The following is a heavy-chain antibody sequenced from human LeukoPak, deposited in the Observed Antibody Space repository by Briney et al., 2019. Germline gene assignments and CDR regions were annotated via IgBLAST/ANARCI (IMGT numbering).Heavy chain of an antibody. V-gene: IGHV3-48*01. CDR2: ISSSSSTI. D-gene: IGHD2-2*02. CDR1: GFTFSNYN. J-gene: IGHJ4*02. Sequence: GGSLRLSCAASGFTFSNYNMNWVRQAPGKGLEWVSYISSSSSTIYYADSVKGRFTISRDNAKNSLYLQMNSLRAKDTAVYYCARAGLGYCSSTSCYTNFDYWGQGTLVTVSS. CDR3: ARAGLGYCSSTSCYTNFDY.